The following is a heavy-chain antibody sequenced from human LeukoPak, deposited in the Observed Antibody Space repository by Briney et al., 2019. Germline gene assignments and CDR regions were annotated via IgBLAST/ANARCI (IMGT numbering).Heavy chain of an antibody. CDR2: IKQDGSEK. CDR3: ARDSLPDYYDSSGSRYFDY. J-gene: IGHJ4*02. Sequence: GGSLRLSCVASGFTFTNNWMTWFRQAPGKGLEWVANIKQDGSEKNYVDSVKGRFTISRDNVKNSLYLQMNSLRAEDTAVYYCARDSLPDYYDSSGSRYFDYWGQGTLVTVSS. V-gene: IGHV3-7*01. D-gene: IGHD3-22*01. CDR1: GFTFTNNW.